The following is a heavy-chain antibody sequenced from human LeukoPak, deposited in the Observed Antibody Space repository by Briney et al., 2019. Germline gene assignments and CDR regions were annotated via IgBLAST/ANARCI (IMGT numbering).Heavy chain of an antibody. J-gene: IGHJ5*02. V-gene: IGHV1-18*01. Sequence: GASVKVSCKASGYTFTSYGISWVRQAPGQGLEWMGWISAYNGNTNYAQKLQGRVTMTTDTSTSTAYMELRSLRSDDTAVYYCARINPRLDQNGWFDPWGQGTLVTVSS. CDR3: ARINPRLDQNGWFDP. D-gene: IGHD1/OR15-1a*01. CDR2: ISAYNGNT. CDR1: GYTFTSYG.